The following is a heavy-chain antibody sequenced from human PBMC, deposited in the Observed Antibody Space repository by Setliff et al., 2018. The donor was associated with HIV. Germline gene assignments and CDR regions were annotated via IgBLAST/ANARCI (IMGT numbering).Heavy chain of an antibody. CDR3: ARDGYYDSSGYSAFDI. D-gene: IGHD3-22*01. CDR2: INPNNGGT. V-gene: IGHV1-2*06. Sequence: GASVKVSCKAPGYTFTDYYIHWVRQAPGQGLEWMGRINPNNGGTNYAQKFQGRVTMTRDTSISTAYMELRRLRSDDTAVYYCARDGYYDSSGYSAFDIWGQGTMGT. J-gene: IGHJ3*02. CDR1: GYTFTDYY.